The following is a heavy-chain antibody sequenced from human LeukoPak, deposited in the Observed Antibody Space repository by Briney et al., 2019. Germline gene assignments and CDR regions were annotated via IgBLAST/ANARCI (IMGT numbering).Heavy chain of an antibody. J-gene: IGHJ5*02. CDR3: ARAGEYYYDSSGTNWFDP. CDR2: IYYSGNT. V-gene: IGHV4-59*01. Sequence: SETLSLTCTVSGGSISSYYWGWIRQPPGKGLEWIGYIYYSGNTNYNPPLKSRVTISVDTSKNQFSLKLSSVTAADTAVYYCARAGEYYYDSSGTNWFDPWGQGTLVTVSS. CDR1: GGSISSYY. D-gene: IGHD3-22*01.